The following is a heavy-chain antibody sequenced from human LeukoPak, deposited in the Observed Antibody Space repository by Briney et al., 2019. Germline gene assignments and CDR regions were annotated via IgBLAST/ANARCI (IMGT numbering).Heavy chain of an antibody. V-gene: IGHV3-7*05. CDR3: ARDPTVTNFHDAFDI. CDR1: GFTFSSYW. D-gene: IGHD4-17*01. Sequence: GGFLRLSCAASGFTFSSYWMSWVRPAPGKGLEWVATIKQDGSQKEYVDSVKGRFTISRDNAKNSLYLQMNSLRAEDTAVYYCARDPTVTNFHDAFDIWGQGTMVTVSS. CDR2: IKQDGSQK. J-gene: IGHJ3*02.